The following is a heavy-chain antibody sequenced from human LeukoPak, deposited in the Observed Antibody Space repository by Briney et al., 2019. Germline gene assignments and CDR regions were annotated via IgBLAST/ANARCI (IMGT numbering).Heavy chain of an antibody. D-gene: IGHD5-18*01. Sequence: SETLSLTCTVSGYSISSGYYWGWIRQPPGKGLEWIGSIYHSGSTYYNPSLKSRVTISVDTSKNQFSLKLSSVTAADTAVYYCARWGGYSYGNYYFDYWGQGTLVTVSS. V-gene: IGHV4-38-2*02. J-gene: IGHJ4*02. CDR2: IYHSGST. CDR3: ARWGGYSYGNYYFDY. CDR1: GYSISSGYY.